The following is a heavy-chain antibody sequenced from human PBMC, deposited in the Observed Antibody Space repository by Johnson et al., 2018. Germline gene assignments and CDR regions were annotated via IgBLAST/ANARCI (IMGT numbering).Heavy chain of an antibody. CDR3: AGGLMITFGTYEYFQN. CDR2: IIPIFGTA. V-gene: IGHV1-69*01. CDR1: GGTFSSYA. J-gene: IGHJ1*01. D-gene: IGHD3-16*01. Sequence: VQLVESGAAVKKPGSSVKVSCKASGGTFSSYAISWVRQAPGQGLEWMGGIIPIFGTANYAQKSQGRVTITADESTSTAYMVLSSLRSEDTAVDDWAGGLMITFGTYEYFQNWGQGTLVTVSS.